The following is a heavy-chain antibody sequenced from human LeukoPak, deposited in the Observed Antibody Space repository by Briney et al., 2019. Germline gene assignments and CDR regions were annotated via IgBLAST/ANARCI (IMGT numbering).Heavy chain of an antibody. J-gene: IGHJ6*02. CDR3: ARRAGESHYYYYYGMDV. CDR1: GGSFSGYY. Sequence: SETLSLTCAVYGGSFSGYYWSWIRQPPGKGLEWIGEINHSGSTNYNPSLKSRVTISVDTSKNQFSLKLSSVTAADTAVYYCARRAGESHYYYYYGMDVWGQGTTVTVSS. V-gene: IGHV4-34*01. CDR2: INHSGST.